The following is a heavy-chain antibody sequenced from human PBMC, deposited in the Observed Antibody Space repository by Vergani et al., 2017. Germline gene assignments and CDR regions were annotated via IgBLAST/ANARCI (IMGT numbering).Heavy chain of an antibody. J-gene: IGHJ4*02. D-gene: IGHD3-22*01. V-gene: IGHV4-39*07. CDR1: GGSISSSSYY. CDR3: AVYYYDSSGAHPGD. CDR2: IYYSGST. Sequence: QLQLQESGPGLVKPSETLSLTCTVSGGSISSSSYYWGWIRQPPGKGLEWIGSIYYSGSTYYNPSLKSRVTISVDTSKNQFSLKLSSVTAADTAVYYCAVYYYDSSGAHPGDWGQGTLVTVSS.